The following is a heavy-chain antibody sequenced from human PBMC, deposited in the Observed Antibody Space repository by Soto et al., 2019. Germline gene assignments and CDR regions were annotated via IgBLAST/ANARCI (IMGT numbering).Heavy chain of an antibody. CDR2: IWYDGSNK. J-gene: IGHJ6*02. D-gene: IGHD3-3*01. CDR1: GFTFSSYG. V-gene: IGHV3-33*01. CDR3: ARDGRLGFLEWIKDYYYYYGMDV. Sequence: GGSLRLSCAASGFTFSSYGMHWVRQAPGKGLEWVAVIWYDGSNKYYADSVKGRFTISRDNSKNTLYLQMNSLRAEDTAVYYCARDGRLGFLEWIKDYYYYYGMDVWGQGTTVTVSS.